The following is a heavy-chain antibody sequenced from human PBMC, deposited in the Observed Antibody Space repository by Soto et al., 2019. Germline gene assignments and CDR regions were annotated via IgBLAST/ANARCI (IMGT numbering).Heavy chain of an antibody. D-gene: IGHD2-2*01. J-gene: IGHJ4*02. CDR2: IYHSGST. CDR3: ARSTRSGTTFDY. Sequence: QVQLQSSGPGLVNPSGTLSLTCAVSGGSISSSNWWSWVRQPPCKGLEWIWEIYHSGSTNYNPSLRRRVTISVGTSTKQFALKLSSVTAADTAVYYCARSTRSGTTFDYWGQGTLGSVSS. V-gene: IGHV4-4*02. CDR1: GGSISSSNW.